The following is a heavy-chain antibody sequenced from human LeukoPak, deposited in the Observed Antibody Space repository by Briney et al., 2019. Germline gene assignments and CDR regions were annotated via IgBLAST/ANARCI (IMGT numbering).Heavy chain of an antibody. CDR3: ARDISSGYYDAFDI. CDR2: IYSGGST. D-gene: IGHD3-22*01. J-gene: IGHJ3*02. CDR1: GFTVSSNY. Sequence: PGGSLRLSCAASGFTVSSNYMSWVRQAPGKGLEWGSVIYSGGSTYYADSVKGSFTISRDNSKNTLYLQMNSLRAEDTAVYYCARDISSGYYDAFDIWGQGTMVTVSS. V-gene: IGHV3-66*01.